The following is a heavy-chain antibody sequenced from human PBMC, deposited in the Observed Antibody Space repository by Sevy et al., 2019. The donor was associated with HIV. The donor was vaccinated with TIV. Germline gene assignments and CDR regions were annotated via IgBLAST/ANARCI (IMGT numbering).Heavy chain of an antibody. J-gene: IGHJ6*02. V-gene: IGHV1-69*13. Sequence: ASVKVSCKAFGGSFSFYGISWVRQAPGQGLEWMAGIIPILGTTKYAQKFQGRVTITADESTSTVYRELTSLRSEDTAVYYCARGGPDDILTHYGMDVWGQWTTVTASS. CDR3: ARGGPDDILTHYGMDV. CDR1: GGSFSFYG. CDR2: IIPILGTT. D-gene: IGHD3-9*01.